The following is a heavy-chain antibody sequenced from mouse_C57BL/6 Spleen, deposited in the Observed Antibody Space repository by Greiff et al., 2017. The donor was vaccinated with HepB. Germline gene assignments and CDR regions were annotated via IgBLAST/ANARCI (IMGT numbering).Heavy chain of an antibody. D-gene: IGHD2-10*01. CDR2: ISSGGSYT. CDR3: ARQGAYYPFAY. Sequence: EVQGVESGGDLVKPGGSLKLSCAASGFTFSSYGMSWVRQTPDKRLEWVATISSGGSYTYYPDSVKGRFTISRVNAKNTLYLQMSSLKSEDTAMYYCARQGAYYPFAYWGQGTLVTVSA. CDR1: GFTFSSYG. J-gene: IGHJ3*01. V-gene: IGHV5-6*01.